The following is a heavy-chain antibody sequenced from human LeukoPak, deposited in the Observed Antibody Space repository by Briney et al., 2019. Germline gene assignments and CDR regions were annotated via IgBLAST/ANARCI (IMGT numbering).Heavy chain of an antibody. Sequence: GGSLRLSCAASGFTFSSYSMNWVRQAPGKGLEWVSSISSSSSYIYYADSVKGRFTISRDNAKNSLYLQMNNLRAEDTALYYCARRRVTVVRGVDITSYYFDYWGQGTLVTVSS. CDR3: ARRRVTVVRGVDITSYYFDY. V-gene: IGHV3-21*04. D-gene: IGHD3-10*01. CDR2: ISSSSSYI. CDR1: GFTFSSYS. J-gene: IGHJ4*02.